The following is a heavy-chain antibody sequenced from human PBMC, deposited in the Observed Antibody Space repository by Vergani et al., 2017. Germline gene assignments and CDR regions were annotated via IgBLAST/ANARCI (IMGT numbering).Heavy chain of an antibody. D-gene: IGHD3-3*01. CDR3: ASPVWHGFYGNFDN. V-gene: IGHV4-38-2*01. J-gene: IGHJ4*02. Sequence: HVLLQGSSPGLVKPSEPLSLTCVVFGIPISQPYPWPWTRQTPGKGLGWIGSVYHRGAISYNPSLVSRVTISVDTSSNELSLKLTSVTAADTAVYYCASPVWHGFYGNFDNWGQGTLVTVSS. CDR1: GIPISQPYP. CDR2: VYHRGAI.